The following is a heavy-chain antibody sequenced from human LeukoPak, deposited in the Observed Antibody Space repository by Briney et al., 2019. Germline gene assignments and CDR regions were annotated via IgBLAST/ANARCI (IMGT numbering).Heavy chain of an antibody. CDR1: GFTVSSNY. CDR3: ARIVDTALLVDY. J-gene: IGHJ4*02. Sequence: GRSLRLSCAASGFTVSSNYMSWVRQAPGKGLEWVSVIYSGGSTYYADSVKGRFTISRDNSKNTLYLQMNSLRAEDTAVYYCARIVDTALLVDYWGQGTLVTVSS. V-gene: IGHV3-66*01. CDR2: IYSGGST. D-gene: IGHD5-18*01.